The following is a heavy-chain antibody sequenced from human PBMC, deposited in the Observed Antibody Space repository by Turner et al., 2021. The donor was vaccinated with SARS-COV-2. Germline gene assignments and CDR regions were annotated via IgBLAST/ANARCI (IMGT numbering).Heavy chain of an antibody. Sequence: EVQLVESGGGLLKPGGSLGLSCVASGFTFTNAWMSWVRQGPGKGLECVGRIKSKTDGGTIDYAAPVKGRFTISRDDSKNTLYLQMNSLKTEDTAVYYCTTDPGQLVRGVILDYWGQGTLVTVSS. CDR1: GFTFTNAW. J-gene: IGHJ4*02. CDR3: TTDPGQLVRGVILDY. V-gene: IGHV3-15*01. CDR2: IKSKTDGGTI. D-gene: IGHD3-10*01.